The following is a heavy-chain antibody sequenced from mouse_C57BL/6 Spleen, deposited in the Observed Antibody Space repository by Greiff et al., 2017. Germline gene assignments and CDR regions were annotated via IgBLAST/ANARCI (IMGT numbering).Heavy chain of an antibody. Sequence: VQLQQSGPGLVQPSQSLSITCTVSGFSLTSYGVHWVRQSPGKGLEWLGVIWSGGSTDYNAAVISRLSISKDNSKSQVFFKMNSLQADDTAIYYCARYSHYYGSSWDYWGQGTTLTVSS. CDR1: GFSLTSYG. J-gene: IGHJ2*01. CDR3: ARYSHYYGSSWDY. D-gene: IGHD1-1*01. CDR2: IWSGGST. V-gene: IGHV2-2*01.